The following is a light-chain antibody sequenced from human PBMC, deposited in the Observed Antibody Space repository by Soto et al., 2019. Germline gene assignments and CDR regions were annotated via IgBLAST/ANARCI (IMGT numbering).Light chain of an antibody. CDR3: QQYISDS. CDR2: HAS. CDR1: QSISNW. V-gene: IGKV1-5*01. Sequence: DIQLTQSPSTLPASVGDGVTIACRASQSISNWLAWYHQKPGTAPKLLIYHASTLESGVPSRFRGSESGTEFTLTISILQPDDFATYYCQQYISDSVGQGTKVDIK. J-gene: IGKJ1*01.